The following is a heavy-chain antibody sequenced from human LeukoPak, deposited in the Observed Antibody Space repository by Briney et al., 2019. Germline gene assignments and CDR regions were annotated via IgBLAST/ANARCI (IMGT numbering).Heavy chain of an antibody. Sequence: SETLSLTCTVSGGSISSYYWSWIRQPPGKGLEWIGYIYYSGSTNYNPSLKSRVTISVDTSKNQFSLKLSSVTAADTAVYYCARGSTHSSGWFNYWGQGTLVTVSS. CDR3: ARGSTHSSGWFNY. J-gene: IGHJ4*02. CDR2: IYYSGST. D-gene: IGHD6-19*01. CDR1: GGSISSYY. V-gene: IGHV4-59*01.